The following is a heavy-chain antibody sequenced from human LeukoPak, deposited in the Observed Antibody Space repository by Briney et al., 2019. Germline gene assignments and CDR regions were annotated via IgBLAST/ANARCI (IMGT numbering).Heavy chain of an antibody. Sequence: GASVKVSCKASGGTFSSYAISWVRQAPGQGLEWMGGIIPIFGTANYAQKFQGRVTITADESTSTAYMELSSLRSEDTAVYYCARAFGEMATNSYYYYGMDVWGQGTTVTVSS. CDR1: GGTFSSYA. CDR3: ARAFGEMATNSYYYYGMDV. V-gene: IGHV1-69*13. CDR2: IIPIFGTA. D-gene: IGHD5-24*01. J-gene: IGHJ6*02.